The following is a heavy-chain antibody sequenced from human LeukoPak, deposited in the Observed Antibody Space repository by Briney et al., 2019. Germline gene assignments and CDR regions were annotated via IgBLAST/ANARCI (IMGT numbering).Heavy chain of an antibody. CDR2: IRYDGSNK. CDR3: AKDLSIGIAAAGPFDY. V-gene: IGHV3-30*02. CDR1: GFTFSSYG. D-gene: IGHD6-13*01. J-gene: IGHJ4*02. Sequence: GGSLRLSCAASGFTFSSYGMHWVRQAPGKGLEWVAFIRYDGSNKYYADSVKGRFTISRDNSKNTLYLQMNSLRAEDTAVYYCAKDLSIGIAAAGPFDYWGQGTLVTASS.